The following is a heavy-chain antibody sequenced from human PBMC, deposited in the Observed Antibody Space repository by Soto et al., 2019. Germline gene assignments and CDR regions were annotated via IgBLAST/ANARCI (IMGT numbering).Heavy chain of an antibody. V-gene: IGHV1-8*01. CDR1: GYTFTSYD. CDR3: ARLHPTRYDFWSGYYSHYYYMDV. D-gene: IGHD3-3*01. Sequence: ASVKVSCKASGYTFTSYDINWVRQATGQGLEWMGWMNPNSGNTGYAQKLQGRVTMTRNTSIGTAYMELSSLRSEDTAVYYCARLHPTRYDFWSGYYSHYYYMDVWGKGTTVTVSS. J-gene: IGHJ6*03. CDR2: MNPNSGNT.